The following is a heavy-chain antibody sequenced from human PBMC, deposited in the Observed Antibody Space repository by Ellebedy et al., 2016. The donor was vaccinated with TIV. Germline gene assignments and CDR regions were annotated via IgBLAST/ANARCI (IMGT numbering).Heavy chain of an antibody. J-gene: IGHJ2*01. CDR3: ARTPYDILTGRILHWYFDV. CDR2: INYGESFK. CDR1: GFTFSDYY. D-gene: IGHD3-9*01. Sequence: GGSLRLSRAASGFTFSDYYMTWIRQAPGKGLEWISDINYGESFKTSAVSVKGRFTVSRDKAKNSLYLQVDSLRVEDTGVYYCARTPYDILTGRILHWYFDVWGRGTLVTVSS. V-gene: IGHV3-11*01.